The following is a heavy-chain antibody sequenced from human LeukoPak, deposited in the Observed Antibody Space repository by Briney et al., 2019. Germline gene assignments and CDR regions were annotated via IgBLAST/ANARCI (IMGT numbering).Heavy chain of an antibody. CDR3: ARESVFYDSSGYYSGFDN. CDR1: GYTFTGYF. V-gene: IGHV1-2*06. Sequence: ASVKVSCKASGYTFTGYFLHWARQAPGQGLEWMGRINPNSGATQYRQKFQGRVTMTRDTSISTAYLELSRVTSDDTALYYCARESVFYDSSGYYSGFDNWGQGTLVTVSS. D-gene: IGHD3-22*01. CDR2: INPNSGAT. J-gene: IGHJ4*02.